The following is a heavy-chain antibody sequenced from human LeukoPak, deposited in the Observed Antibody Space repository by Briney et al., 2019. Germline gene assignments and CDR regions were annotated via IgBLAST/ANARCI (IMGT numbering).Heavy chain of an antibody. Sequence: ASVKVSCKASGYTFSDYYIHWVRQAPGQGLEWMGWIKASSGGSHFTQKFQGSVTTTRDTSISTAYLELTGLKSGDTAVYYCARANSDGYTTYFDSWGQGTLVTVSS. CDR1: GYTFSDYY. CDR3: ARANSDGYTTYFDS. CDR2: IKASSGGS. D-gene: IGHD5-24*01. V-gene: IGHV1-2*02. J-gene: IGHJ4*02.